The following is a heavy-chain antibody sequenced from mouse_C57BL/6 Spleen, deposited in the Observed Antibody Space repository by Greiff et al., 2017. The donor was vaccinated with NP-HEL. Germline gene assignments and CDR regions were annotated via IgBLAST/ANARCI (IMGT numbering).Heavy chain of an antibody. V-gene: IGHV1-52*01. CDR1: GYTFTSYW. D-gene: IGHD1-1*01. CDR2: IDPSDSET. Sequence: QVQLQQPGAELVRPGSSVKLSCKASGYTFTSYWMHWVKQRPIQGLEWIGNIDPSDSETHYNQKFKDKATLTVDKSSSTAYMQLSSLTSEDSAVYYCERQGYYYGSSYEAMDYWGQGTSVTVSS. CDR3: ERQGYYYGSSYEAMDY. J-gene: IGHJ4*01.